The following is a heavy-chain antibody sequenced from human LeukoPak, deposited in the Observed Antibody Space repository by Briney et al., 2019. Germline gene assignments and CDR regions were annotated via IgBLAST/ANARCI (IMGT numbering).Heavy chain of an antibody. J-gene: IGHJ4*02. Sequence: RGSLRLSCAASGFSVSSNYMSWVRQAPGKGLEWVSAIYSGGSTYYADSVKGRFTISRHNSENTLCLQMNSLRAEDTAVYYCARSDSSGYMFLDYWGQGTLVTVSS. CDR2: IYSGGST. CDR3: ARSDSSGYMFLDY. D-gene: IGHD3-22*01. V-gene: IGHV3-53*04. CDR1: GFSVSSNY.